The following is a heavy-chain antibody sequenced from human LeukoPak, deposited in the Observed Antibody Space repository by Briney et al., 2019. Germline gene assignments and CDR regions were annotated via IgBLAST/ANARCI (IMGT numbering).Heavy chain of an antibody. CDR2: IIPIFGTA. J-gene: IGHJ3*02. CDR3: ARGGRRHGSSGYRPENDAFDI. D-gene: IGHD3-22*01. V-gene: IGHV1-69*13. Sequence: GASVKVSCKSSGGTFSSYAISWVRQAPGQGLGWMGGIIPIFGTANYAQKFQGRVTITADESTSTAYMELSSLRSEDTAVYYCARGGRRHGSSGYRPENDAFDIWGQGTMVTVSS. CDR1: GGTFSSYA.